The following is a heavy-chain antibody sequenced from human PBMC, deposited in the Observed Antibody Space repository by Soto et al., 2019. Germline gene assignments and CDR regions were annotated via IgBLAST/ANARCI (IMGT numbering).Heavy chain of an antibody. CDR1: GDTFTSYY. CDR3: ARSSGPDLGGGCSPPDY. J-gene: IGHJ4*02. CDR2: INPNGGST. V-gene: IGHV1-46*01. D-gene: IGHD2-15*01. Sequence: ASVKVSCKAPGDTFTSYYMHWVRQAPGHGLEWMGVINPNGGSTRFAQKFQGRVTMTSDTSTSTVYMELRGLTSEDTAVYFCARSSGPDLGGGCSPPDYWGQGTLVTVSS.